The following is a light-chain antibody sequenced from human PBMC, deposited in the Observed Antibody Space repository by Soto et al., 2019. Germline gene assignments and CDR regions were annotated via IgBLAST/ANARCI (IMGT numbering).Light chain of an antibody. CDR1: SSNIGINT. CDR3: AAWDDSLNGLYV. Sequence: QSVLTQPPSASETPGQRVTISCSGSSSNIGINTVNWYQQVPGTAPKLLIYTDNQRPSGVPDRFSGSKSGTSASLAISGLQSEDEADYYCAAWDDSLNGLYVFGTGTKLTVL. CDR2: TDN. V-gene: IGLV1-44*01. J-gene: IGLJ1*01.